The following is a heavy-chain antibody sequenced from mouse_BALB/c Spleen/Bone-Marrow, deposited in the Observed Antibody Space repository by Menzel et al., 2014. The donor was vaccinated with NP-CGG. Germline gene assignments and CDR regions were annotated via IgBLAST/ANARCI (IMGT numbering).Heavy chain of an antibody. V-gene: IGHV14-3*02. CDR2: IDPANGNT. Sequence: EVQLQQSGAEIVKPGASVKSSCTTSGFNNEDSYIYWMKQRPEQGLEWIGRIDPANGNTKYDPKFQGKATITVDTSSATAYLQLSSLTSEDTAVYYCARNYGSSLDYWGQGTTLTVSS. D-gene: IGHD1-1*01. CDR3: ARNYGSSLDY. J-gene: IGHJ2*01. CDR1: GFNNEDSY.